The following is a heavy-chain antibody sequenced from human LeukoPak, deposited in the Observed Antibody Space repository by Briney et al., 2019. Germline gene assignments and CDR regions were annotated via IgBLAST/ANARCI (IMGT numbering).Heavy chain of an antibody. CDR2: MNPNSGNT. CDR3: ARGRIRVAAAASLRGWFDP. Sequence: GASVKVSCKASGYTFTSYDINWVRQATGQGLEWMGWMNPNSGNTGYAQKFQGRVTMTRNTSISTAYMELSSLRSEDTAVYYCARGRIRVAAAASLRGWFDPWGQGILVTVSS. V-gene: IGHV1-8*01. CDR1: GYTFTSYD. D-gene: IGHD2-2*01. J-gene: IGHJ5*02.